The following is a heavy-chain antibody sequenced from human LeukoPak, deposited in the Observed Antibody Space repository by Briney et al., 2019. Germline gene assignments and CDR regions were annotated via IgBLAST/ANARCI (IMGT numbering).Heavy chain of an antibody. J-gene: IGHJ5*02. CDR2: INPNSGGT. CDR3: ARSYYGFGNWFDP. Sequence: ASVKVSCKTSGYXFTGYYIHWVRQAPGQGREWMGWINPNSGGTNYPQKFQGRVTLTTDTSISTAYMEVSRLRSDDTAVYYCARSYYGFGNWFDPWGQGTLVTVSS. D-gene: IGHD3-10*01. CDR1: GYXFTGYY. V-gene: IGHV1-2*02.